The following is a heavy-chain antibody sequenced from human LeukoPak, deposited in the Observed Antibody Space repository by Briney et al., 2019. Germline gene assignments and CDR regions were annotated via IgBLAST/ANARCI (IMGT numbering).Heavy chain of an antibody. D-gene: IGHD2-2*01. CDR1: GFTFSDYY. V-gene: IGHV3-73*01. J-gene: IGHJ5*02. Sequence: GGSLRLSCAASGFTFSDYYMSWIRQAPGKGLEWVGRMRSKANNYATGYSTSVIGRFTISRDDSKNIRYLEMSSLKIEDTAVYFCTSQAGYSSSWETWGQGTLVTVSS. CDR2: MRSKANNYAT. CDR3: TSQAGYSSSWET.